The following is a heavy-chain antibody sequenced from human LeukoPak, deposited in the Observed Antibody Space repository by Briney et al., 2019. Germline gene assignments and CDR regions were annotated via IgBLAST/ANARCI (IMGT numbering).Heavy chain of an antibody. V-gene: IGHV3-23*01. CDR1: GFTFSIDA. CDR3: AKDPYGTRYFDY. CDR2: LSGSGYNT. J-gene: IGHJ4*02. Sequence: GGSLRLSCAASGFTFSIDALSWVREAPGKGLEGVSSLSGSGYNTYYADSVKGRFTISRDNSKNTVYLQMNSLRDEDTAVYHCAKDPYGTRYFDYWGQGTLVTVSS. D-gene: IGHD2-2*01.